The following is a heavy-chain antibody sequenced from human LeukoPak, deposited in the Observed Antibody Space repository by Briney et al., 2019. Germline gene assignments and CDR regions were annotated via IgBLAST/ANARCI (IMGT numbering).Heavy chain of an antibody. Sequence: GRSLRLSCVASGFTFSSYAMHWVRQAPGKGLEWVAVIAYDGANEYSADSVKGRFTISRDNSKNTLYLQMNSLRAEDTAVYYCARDYCSSSSCNGVYDYWGQGTLVTVSS. D-gene: IGHD2-2*01. J-gene: IGHJ4*02. CDR2: IAYDGANE. CDR1: GFTFSSYA. CDR3: ARDYCSSSSCNGVYDY. V-gene: IGHV3-30*04.